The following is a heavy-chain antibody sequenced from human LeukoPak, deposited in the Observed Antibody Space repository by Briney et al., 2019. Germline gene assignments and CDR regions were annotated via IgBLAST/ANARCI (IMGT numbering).Heavy chain of an antibody. CDR3: ARDTRITIFGVVGWFDP. J-gene: IGHJ5*02. D-gene: IGHD3-3*01. CDR2: TYYRSKWYN. CDR1: GDSVSSNSAA. V-gene: IGHV6-1*01. Sequence: SQTLSLTCAISGDSVSSNSAAWNWIRQSPSRGLEWLGRTYYRSKWYNDYAVSVKSRITINPDTSKNQFSLQLNPVTPEDTAVYYCARDTRITIFGVVGWFDPWGQGTLVTVSS.